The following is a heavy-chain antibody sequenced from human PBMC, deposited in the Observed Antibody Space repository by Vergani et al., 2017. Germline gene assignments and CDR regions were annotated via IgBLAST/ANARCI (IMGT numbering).Heavy chain of an antibody. V-gene: IGHV4-59*01. CDR2: IYYSGST. CDR3: ARDSGDSSSWGNWFDP. CDR1: GGSISSYY. J-gene: IGHJ5*02. D-gene: IGHD6-13*01. Sequence: QVQLQESGPGLVKPSETLSLTCTVSGGSISSYYWSWIRQPPGKGLEWIGYIYYSGSTNYNPSLKSRVTISVDTSKNQFSLKLSSVTAADTAVYYCARDSGDSSSWGNWFDPWGQGTLVTVSS.